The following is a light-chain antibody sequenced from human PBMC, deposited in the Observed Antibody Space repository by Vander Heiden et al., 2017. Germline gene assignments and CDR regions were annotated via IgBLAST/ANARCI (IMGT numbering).Light chain of an antibody. J-gene: IGLJ1*01. CDR1: SSYVGGYNN. CDR3: SSYAGSNNPYV. V-gene: IGLV2-8*01. CDR2: EVS. Sequence: QSALTQPPSASGSPGQSVTISCTGTSSYVGGYNNVSWFQQHPGKAPKLMIYEVSKRSSGVPDRFSGSKSGNTASLTVSGLQAEDEADYYCSSYAGSNNPYVFGTGTKVTAL.